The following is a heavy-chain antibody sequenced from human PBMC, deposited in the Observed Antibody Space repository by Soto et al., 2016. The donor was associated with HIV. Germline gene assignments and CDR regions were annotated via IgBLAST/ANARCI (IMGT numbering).Heavy chain of an antibody. Sequence: EVQLVESGGGLVQPGGSLRLSCAASGFTFNNYAMSWVRQAPGKGLEWVSTISGSGGSTYYADSVKGRFTISRDNSKNTLYLQMNSLRSEDTAVYYCAKPPSGLYSSSRRHFDYWGQGTLVTVSS. D-gene: IGHD6-13*01. J-gene: IGHJ4*02. V-gene: IGHV3-23*04. CDR2: ISGSGGST. CDR3: AKPPSGLYSSSRRHFDY. CDR1: GFTFNNYA.